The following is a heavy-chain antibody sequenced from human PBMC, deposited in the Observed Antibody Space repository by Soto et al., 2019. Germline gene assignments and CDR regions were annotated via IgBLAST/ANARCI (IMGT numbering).Heavy chain of an antibody. J-gene: IGHJ4*02. CDR1: GGPFSSYT. D-gene: IGHD3-9*01. CDR2: IIPILGIA. CDR3: AREGRYFDWLLSQFDY. Sequence: QVQLVKSGAGVKKPGSSVKVSGKASGGPFSSYTISWVRQAPGQGLEWMGRIIPILGIANYAQKFQGRVTITADKSTSTAYMELSSLRSEDTAVYYCAREGRYFDWLLSQFDYWGQGTLVTVSS. V-gene: IGHV1-69*08.